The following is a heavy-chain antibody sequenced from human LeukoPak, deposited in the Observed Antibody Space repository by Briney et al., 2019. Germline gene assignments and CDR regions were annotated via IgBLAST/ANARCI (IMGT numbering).Heavy chain of an antibody. V-gene: IGHV5-10-1*01. CDR1: GYSFTSYW. Sequence: HGESLKISCKGSGYSFTSYWISWVRQMPGKGLEWMGRIDPSDSYTNYSPSFQGHVTISADKSISTAYLQWSSLKASDTAMYYRARLEGYYYGSGSYYGNSYYFDYWGQGTLVTVSS. D-gene: IGHD3-10*01. CDR3: ARLEGYYYGSGSYYGNSYYFDY. J-gene: IGHJ4*02. CDR2: IDPSDSYT.